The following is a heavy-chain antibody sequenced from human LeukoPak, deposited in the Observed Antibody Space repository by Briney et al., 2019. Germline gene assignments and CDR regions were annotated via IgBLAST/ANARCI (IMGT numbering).Heavy chain of an antibody. CDR2: IIPILGIA. J-gene: IGHJ4*02. CDR3: AGEEGTYDY. Sequence: SVKVSCKASGYTFTGYYMHWVRQAPGQGLEWMGRIIPILGIANYAQKFQGRVTITADKSTSTAYMELSSLRSEDTAVYYCAGEEGTYDYWGQGTLVTVSS. CDR1: GYTFTGYY. V-gene: IGHV1-69*04.